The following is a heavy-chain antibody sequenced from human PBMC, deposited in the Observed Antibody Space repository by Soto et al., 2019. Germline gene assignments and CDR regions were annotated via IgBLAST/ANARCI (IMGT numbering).Heavy chain of an antibody. CDR2: IYYSGST. Sequence: PSETLSLTCTVSGGSISSGDYYWSWIRQPPGKGLEWIGYIYYSGSTYYNPSLKSRVTISVDTSKNQFSLKLSSVTAADTAVYYCARAFLLYDDSAFDIWGQGTMVTVSS. CDR1: GGSISSGDYY. J-gene: IGHJ3*02. D-gene: IGHD3-3*01. CDR3: ARAFLLYDDSAFDI. V-gene: IGHV4-30-4*01.